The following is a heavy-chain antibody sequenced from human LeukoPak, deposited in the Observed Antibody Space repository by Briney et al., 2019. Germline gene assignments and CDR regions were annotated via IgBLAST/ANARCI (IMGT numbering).Heavy chain of an antibody. J-gene: IGHJ5*02. V-gene: IGHV3-7*01. CDR2: IKQDGSEK. CDR1: GFTFSSYA. D-gene: IGHD2-2*01. Sequence: GGSLRLSCAASGFTFSSYAMSWVRQAPGKGPEWVANIKQDGSEKYYVDSVKGRFTISRDNAKNSLYLQMNSLRAEDTAVYYCARVGIGYCSSTSCHNWFDPWGQGTLVTVSS. CDR3: ARVGIGYCSSTSCHNWFDP.